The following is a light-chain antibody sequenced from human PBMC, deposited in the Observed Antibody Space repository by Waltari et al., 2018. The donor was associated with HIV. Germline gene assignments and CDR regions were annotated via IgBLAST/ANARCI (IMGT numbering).Light chain of an antibody. CDR2: SHK. CDR1: ISNLGGTT. V-gene: IGLV1-44*01. J-gene: IGLJ2*01. CDR3: AAWDANLNGRL. Sequence: QSVLTQSPSASGTPGQRVTISCSGSISNLGGTTVRWYQHLPGTAPKLLIYSHKQRPSGVPDRFSGSKSGTSASLAISGLQSEDEADYYCAAWDANLNGRLFGGGTKLTVL.